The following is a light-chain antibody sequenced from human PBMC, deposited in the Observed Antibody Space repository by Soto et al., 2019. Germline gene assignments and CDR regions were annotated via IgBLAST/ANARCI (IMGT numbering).Light chain of an antibody. CDR1: QSLLHSSGNNY. Sequence: IVMTQSPLSLPVTPGEPASISCRSSQSLLHSSGNNYMDWYVQKPGQSPQLLIYLGSNRASGVPDRFSGSGSGTDFTLKINRVEAEDVGVYYCMQALQTPYTFGQGTKLEIK. V-gene: IGKV2-28*01. CDR3: MQALQTPYT. J-gene: IGKJ2*01. CDR2: LGS.